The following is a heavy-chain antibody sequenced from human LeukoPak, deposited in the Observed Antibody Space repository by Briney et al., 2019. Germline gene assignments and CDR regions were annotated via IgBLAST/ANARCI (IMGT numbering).Heavy chain of an antibody. CDR1: GYTFTSYG. D-gene: IGHD3-22*01. Sequence: ASVKASCNASGYTFTSYGISWVRQAPGQGLKWMGWISAYNGNTIYAQKLQRRVTMTTYTSTSTAYMELRSLRSDDTAVYYCARDASTMIVPADYWGQGTLVTVSS. CDR3: ARDASTMIVPADY. J-gene: IGHJ4*02. CDR2: ISAYNGNT. V-gene: IGHV1-18*01.